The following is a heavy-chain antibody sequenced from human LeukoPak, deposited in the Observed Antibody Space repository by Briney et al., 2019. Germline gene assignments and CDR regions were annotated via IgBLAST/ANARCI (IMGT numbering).Heavy chain of an antibody. D-gene: IGHD2-2*01. J-gene: IGHJ5*02. CDR1: GGSISSHY. CDR3: ARYCSSTSCYPLGSGFDP. CDR2: IYYSGST. Sequence: SGTLSLTCTVSGGSISSHYWSCLRQPPGKGLEWIGYIYYSGSTNYNPSLKSRVTISVDTSKNQFSLKLSSVTAADTAVYYCARYCSSTSCYPLGSGFDPWGQGTLVTVSS. V-gene: IGHV4-59*11.